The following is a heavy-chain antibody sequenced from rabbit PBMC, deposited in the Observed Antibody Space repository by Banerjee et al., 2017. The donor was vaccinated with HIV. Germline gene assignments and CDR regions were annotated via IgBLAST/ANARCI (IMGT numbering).Heavy chain of an antibody. V-gene: IGHV1S45*01. D-gene: IGHD7-1*01. CDR2: INTSSGNT. Sequence: QEQLEESGGGLVKPGRSLTLTCTASGFSFSDKYVMCWVRQAPGKGLEWIGCINTSSGNTVYASWAKGRFTISKTSSTTVTLQMTSLTAADTATYFCARDRDTGTVYYFDLWGPGTLVTVS. CDR1: GFSFSDKYV. CDR3: ARDRDTGTVYYFDL. J-gene: IGHJ4*01.